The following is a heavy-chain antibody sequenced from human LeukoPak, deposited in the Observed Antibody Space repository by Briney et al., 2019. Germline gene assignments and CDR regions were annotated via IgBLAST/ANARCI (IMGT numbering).Heavy chain of an antibody. CDR1: GYTFTNYY. Sequence: ASVKVSCKASGYTFTNYYMHWVRQAPGQGLEWLGLITPSGGSTWYAQEFQGRVTMTRDMSTSTDYMELSSLRSDDTAVYYCARFGLGKHIEVAGIPFDIWGQGTMVTVSS. CDR2: ITPSGGST. CDR3: ARFGLGKHIEVAGIPFDI. J-gene: IGHJ3*02. D-gene: IGHD6-19*01. V-gene: IGHV1-46*01.